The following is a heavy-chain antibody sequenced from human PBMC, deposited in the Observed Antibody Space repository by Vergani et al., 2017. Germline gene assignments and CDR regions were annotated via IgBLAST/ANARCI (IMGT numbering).Heavy chain of an antibody. D-gene: IGHD2-2*01. Sequence: QVQLQQWGAGLLKPSETLSLTCAVYGGSFSGYYWSWIRQPPGKGLEWIGGINHSGSTNYNPSLKSRVTISVDTSKNQFSLKLRPVTAADTAVYYCARGRATRSRYFDYWGQGTLVTVSS. CDR3: ARGRATRSRYFDY. J-gene: IGHJ4*02. CDR1: GGSFSGYY. V-gene: IGHV4-34*01. CDR2: INHSGST.